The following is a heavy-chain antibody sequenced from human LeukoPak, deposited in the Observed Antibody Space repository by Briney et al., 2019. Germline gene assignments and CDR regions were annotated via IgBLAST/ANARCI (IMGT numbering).Heavy chain of an antibody. V-gene: IGHV4-59*01. D-gene: IGHD3-22*01. CDR3: ARGKYDSSGYTFDY. CDR2: IYYSGST. Sequence: SETLSLTCTVSGGSISSYYWTWIRQPPGKGLEWIGYIYYSGSTNYNPSLKSRVTISVDTSKNQFSLKLSSVTAADTAVYYCARGKYDSSGYTFDYWGQGTLVTVSP. CDR1: GGSISSYY. J-gene: IGHJ4*02.